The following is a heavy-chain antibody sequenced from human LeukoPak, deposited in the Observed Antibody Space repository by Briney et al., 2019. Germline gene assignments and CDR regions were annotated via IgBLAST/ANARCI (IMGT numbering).Heavy chain of an antibody. CDR3: ARDLRENDSSGYYAFDI. V-gene: IGHV4-59*01. D-gene: IGHD3-22*01. CDR1: GVSISTYY. J-gene: IGHJ3*02. CDR2: IYYSGST. Sequence: SETLSLTCTVSGVSISTYYWSWIRQPPGKGLEWIGYIYYSGSTNYNPSLRSRVAISVDTSKNHFSLKLNFVTAADTAVYYCARDLRENDSSGYYAFDIWGQGTMVTVSS.